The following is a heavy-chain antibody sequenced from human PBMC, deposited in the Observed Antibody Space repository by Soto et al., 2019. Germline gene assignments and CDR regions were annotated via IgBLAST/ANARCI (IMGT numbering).Heavy chain of an antibody. CDR2: IYYSGST. Sequence: PSETLSLTCTVPGGSISSGGYYWSWIRQHPGKGLEWIGYIYYSGSTYYNPSLKSRVTISVDTSKNQFSLRLSSVTAADTAVYYCARGVSDILTGYYRSFDYWGQGTLVTVSS. D-gene: IGHD3-9*01. V-gene: IGHV4-31*03. CDR3: ARGVSDILTGYYRSFDY. CDR1: GGSISSGGYY. J-gene: IGHJ4*02.